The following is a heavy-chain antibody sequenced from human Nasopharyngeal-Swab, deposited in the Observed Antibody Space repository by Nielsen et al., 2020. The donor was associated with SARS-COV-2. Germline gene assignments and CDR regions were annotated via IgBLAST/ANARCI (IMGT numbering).Heavy chain of an antibody. CDR2: FDPEHGET. CDR3: ATSKRSVAVAGPQVDY. Sequence: ASVKVSCKVSGYTLTELSMHWVRQAPGKGLEWMGGFDPEHGETFYAQKFQGRVTMTEDTSTDTAYMELSSLGSEDTAVYYCATSKRSVAVAGPQVDYWGQGTLVTVSS. J-gene: IGHJ4*02. CDR1: GYTLTELS. V-gene: IGHV1-24*01. D-gene: IGHD6-19*01.